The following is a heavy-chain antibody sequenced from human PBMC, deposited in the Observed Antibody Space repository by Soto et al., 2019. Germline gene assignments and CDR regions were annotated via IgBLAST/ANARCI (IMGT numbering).Heavy chain of an antibody. J-gene: IGHJ4*02. V-gene: IGHV4-34*01. CDR3: AYYDSSGYYYI. CDR1: GGSFSGYS. CDR2: INHTGST. Sequence: SETLSLTCAVYGGSFSGYSWTWIRQPPGTGLEWIGEINHTGSTNYNPSLKSRVTISVDTSKNQFSLKLSSVTAADTAVYYCAYYDSSGYYYIWGQGTLVTVSS. D-gene: IGHD3-22*01.